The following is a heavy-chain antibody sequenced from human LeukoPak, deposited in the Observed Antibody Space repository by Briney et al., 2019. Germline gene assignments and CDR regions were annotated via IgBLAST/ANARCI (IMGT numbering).Heavy chain of an antibody. CDR2: INHSGST. CDR3: ARGRSRSGMVQGVTYYYYYYMDV. V-gene: IGHV4-34*01. D-gene: IGHD3-10*01. CDR1: GGSFSSYY. J-gene: IGHJ6*03. Sequence: PSETLTLTCAVYGGSFSSYYWSWIRQPPGKGLEWIGEINHSGSTNYNPSLKSRVTISVDTSKNQFSLKLSSVTAADTAVYYCARGRSRSGMVQGVTYYYYYYMDVWGKGTTVTVSS.